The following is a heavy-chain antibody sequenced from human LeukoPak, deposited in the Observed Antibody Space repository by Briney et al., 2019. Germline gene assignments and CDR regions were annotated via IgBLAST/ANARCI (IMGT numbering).Heavy chain of an antibody. Sequence: SETLSLTCTVSGGSISSYYWSWIRQPAGKGLEWIGRIYTSGSTNYNPSLKSRVTMSVDTSKNQFSLKLSSVTAADTAVYYCARDYCSSTSCSWGYYYGMDVWGQGTTVTVSS. CDR1: GGSISSYY. D-gene: IGHD2-2*01. CDR2: IYTSGST. CDR3: ARDYCSSTSCSWGYYYGMDV. V-gene: IGHV4-4*07. J-gene: IGHJ6*02.